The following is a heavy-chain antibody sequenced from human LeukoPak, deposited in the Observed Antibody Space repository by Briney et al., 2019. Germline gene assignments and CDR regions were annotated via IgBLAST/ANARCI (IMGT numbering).Heavy chain of an antibody. Sequence: ASVKVSCKVSGYTLPDLSRNWVRQAPGKGLEWMGGFDLEEGETIYAQKFQGRVTMTEDTSTDTAYMELSSLRSEDTAVYYCATAPKYSGSYYPHYYYGMDVWGQGTTVTVSS. CDR1: GYTLPDLS. V-gene: IGHV1-24*01. CDR2: FDLEEGET. J-gene: IGHJ6*02. D-gene: IGHD1-26*01. CDR3: ATAPKYSGSYYPHYYYGMDV.